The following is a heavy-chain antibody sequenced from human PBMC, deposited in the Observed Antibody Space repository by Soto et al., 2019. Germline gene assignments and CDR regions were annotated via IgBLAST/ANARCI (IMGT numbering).Heavy chain of an antibody. Sequence: EVQLVESGGGLVKPGGSLRLSCAASGFTFSSYSMNWVRQAPGKGLEWVSSISSSSSYIYYADSVKGRFTISRDNPKNSRYLQMNSLRAEDTAVYYCARVTVVPAAMGRAYDYWGQGTLVTVSS. CDR3: ARVTVVPAAMGRAYDY. D-gene: IGHD2-2*01. J-gene: IGHJ4*02. CDR1: GFTFSSYS. V-gene: IGHV3-21*01. CDR2: ISSSSSYI.